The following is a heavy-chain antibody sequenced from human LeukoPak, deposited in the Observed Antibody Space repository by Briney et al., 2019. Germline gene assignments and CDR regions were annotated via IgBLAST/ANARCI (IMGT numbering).Heavy chain of an antibody. D-gene: IGHD6-13*01. Sequence: GGSLRLSCAVSGVTFTNSDMSWVRQAPGKGLEWVSAISGSGGSTYYADSVKGRFTISRDNSKNTLYLQMNSLRAEDTAVYYCVSSSRGIDYWGQGTLVTVSS. CDR2: ISGSGGST. CDR1: GVTFTNSD. J-gene: IGHJ4*02. V-gene: IGHV3-23*01. CDR3: VSSSRGIDY.